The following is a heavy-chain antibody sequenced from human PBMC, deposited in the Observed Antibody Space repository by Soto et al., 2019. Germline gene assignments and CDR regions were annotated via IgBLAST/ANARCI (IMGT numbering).Heavy chain of an antibody. D-gene: IGHD5-12*01. CDR1: GFTFSSYT. V-gene: IGHV3-23*01. J-gene: IGHJ4*02. Sequence: EVQLLESGGGLVQPGGSLRLSCEASGFTFSSYTMTWFRQAPGKGLEWVSCGGGGGHNTYYADSVKGRFTVSRDNSKNTLSLQMNSLRADDTAMYFCTKARGAYSGYVDYWGQGTLVTVSS. CDR3: TKARGAYSGYVDY. CDR2: GGGGGHNT.